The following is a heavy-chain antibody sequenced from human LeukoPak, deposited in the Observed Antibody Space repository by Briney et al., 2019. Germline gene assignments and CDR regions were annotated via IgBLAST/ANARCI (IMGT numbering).Heavy chain of an antibody. CDR3: ARDWGILRGLYYFDY. Sequence: ASVKVSCKASGYTFTHYGFSWVRRAPGQGLEWMGWISAYNGNTNYAQNFQGRVTMTTDTSTSTAYMELRSLRSDDTAVYYCARDWGILRGLYYFDYWGQGTLVTVSS. CDR2: ISAYNGNT. CDR1: GYTFTHYG. J-gene: IGHJ4*02. V-gene: IGHV1-18*01. D-gene: IGHD3-10*01.